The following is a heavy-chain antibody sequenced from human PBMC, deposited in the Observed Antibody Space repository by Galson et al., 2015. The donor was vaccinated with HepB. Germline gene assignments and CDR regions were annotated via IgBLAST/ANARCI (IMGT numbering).Heavy chain of an antibody. J-gene: IGHJ6*02. CDR1: GYIFTTSH. CDR2: INPSGGST. Sequence: SVKVSCKASGYIFTTSHVHWVRQAPGQGLQWMGVINPSGGSTSYAQKFQGRVTMTRDTSTSTVYMELSSLRSEDTAVYYCARDLDHLYDFWSGYYERGVNHYYGMDVWGQGTTVTVSS. CDR3: ARDLDHLYDFWSGYYERGVNHYYGMDV. D-gene: IGHD3-3*01. V-gene: IGHV1-46*03.